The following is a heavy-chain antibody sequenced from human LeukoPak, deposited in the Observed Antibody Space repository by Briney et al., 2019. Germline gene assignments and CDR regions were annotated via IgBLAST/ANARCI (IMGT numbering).Heavy chain of an antibody. D-gene: IGHD3-22*01. CDR2: INPKSGAT. Sequence: ASVTVSFKASGYAFTDHYIHWLRQAPGQGLEWMGWINPKSGATDYAQKFQGRVTVTSDTRISTAYMELSRLRSDDTVVYGCGSVNLDRSGYYYYYYGLDVWGQGTTVTVSS. J-gene: IGHJ6*02. CDR3: GSVNLDRSGYYYYYYGLDV. V-gene: IGHV1-2*02. CDR1: GYAFTDHY.